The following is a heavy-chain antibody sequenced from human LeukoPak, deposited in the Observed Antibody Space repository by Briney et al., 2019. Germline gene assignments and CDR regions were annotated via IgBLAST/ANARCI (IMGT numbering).Heavy chain of an antibody. V-gene: IGHV4-61*01. J-gene: IGHJ1*01. CDR2: IYYSGST. D-gene: IGHD6-19*01. CDR3: ARASSGWYLYFQH. CDR1: GGSVSSGSYY. Sequence: SETLSLTCTVSGGSVSSGSYYWSWIRQPPGKGLEWIGYIYYSGSTNYNPSLKSRVTISVDTSKNQFSLKLSSVTAADTAVYYCARASSGWYLYFQHWGQGTLVTVSS.